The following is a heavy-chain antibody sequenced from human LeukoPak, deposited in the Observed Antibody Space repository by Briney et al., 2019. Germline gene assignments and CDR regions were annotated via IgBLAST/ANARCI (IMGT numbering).Heavy chain of an antibody. V-gene: IGHV3-33*01. D-gene: IGHD3-3*01. Sequence: GGSLRLSCAASGFTFSSYGMHWVRQAPGKGLEWVAVIWYDGSNKYYADSVKGRFTISRDNSKNTLYLQMNSLRAEDTAVYYCAREPDPSNYDIGSFDYWGQGTLVTVSS. CDR1: GFTFSSYG. CDR2: IWYDGSNK. J-gene: IGHJ4*02. CDR3: AREPDPSNYDIGSFDY.